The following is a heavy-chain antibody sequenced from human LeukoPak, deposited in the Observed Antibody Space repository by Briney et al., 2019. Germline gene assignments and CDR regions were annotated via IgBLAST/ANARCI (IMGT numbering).Heavy chain of an antibody. J-gene: IGHJ4*02. D-gene: IGHD5-24*01. CDR1: GGTFSSYT. V-gene: IGHV1-69*02. CDR2: IIPILGIA. CDR3: AKRLRDGYNVAVDY. Sequence: ASVKVSCKASGGTFSSYTISWVRQAPGRGREWMGRIIPILGIANYAQKFQGRVTITADKSTSTAYMELSSLRSEDTAVYYCAKRLRDGYNVAVDYWGQGTLVTVSS.